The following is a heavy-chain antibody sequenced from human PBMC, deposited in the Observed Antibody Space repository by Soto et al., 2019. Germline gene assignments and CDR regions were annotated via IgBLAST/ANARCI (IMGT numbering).Heavy chain of an antibody. D-gene: IGHD3-10*01. CDR2: TRSNGEHT. Sequence: PGGSLRLSCAGSGFTFSNFALTWVRQAPGKGLEWVSTTRSNGEHTYYADSVKGRSTVSRDNSKNALFLDMTSLGAEDTAVYYCAKDSKSGEVADAGVYGIDVWGQGTTVTVSS. J-gene: IGHJ6*02. CDR1: GFTFSNFA. V-gene: IGHV3-23*01. CDR3: AKDSKSGEVADAGVYGIDV.